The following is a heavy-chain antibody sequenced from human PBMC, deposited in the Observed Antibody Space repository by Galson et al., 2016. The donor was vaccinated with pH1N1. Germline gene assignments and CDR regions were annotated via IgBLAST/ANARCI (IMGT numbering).Heavy chain of an antibody. Sequence: SVKVSCKASGYTFTSYDINWVRQATGQGLEWMGWMNPNSGNTGYAQKFQGRVTMTRNTSVSTAYMELSSLRSEDTAVYYCARGRGWRSGYTGGYWYFDLWGRGTLVTVSS. D-gene: IGHD3-3*01. V-gene: IGHV1-8*02. CDR3: ARGRGWRSGYTGGYWYFDL. CDR1: GYTFTSYD. J-gene: IGHJ2*01. CDR2: MNPNSGNT.